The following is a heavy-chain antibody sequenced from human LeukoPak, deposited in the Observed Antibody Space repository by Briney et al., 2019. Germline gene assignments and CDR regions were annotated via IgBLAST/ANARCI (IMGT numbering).Heavy chain of an antibody. J-gene: IGHJ4*02. Sequence: SETLSLTCTVSGGSISRYYWSWIRQPPGKGLEWIGYIYYSGSTNYNPSLKSRVTISVDTSKNQFFLKLSSVTAADTAVYYCARTGYYDSSGYYFFDYWGQGTLVTVSS. CDR2: IYYSGST. V-gene: IGHV4-59*08. CDR3: ARTGYYDSSGYYFFDY. CDR1: GGSISRYY. D-gene: IGHD3-22*01.